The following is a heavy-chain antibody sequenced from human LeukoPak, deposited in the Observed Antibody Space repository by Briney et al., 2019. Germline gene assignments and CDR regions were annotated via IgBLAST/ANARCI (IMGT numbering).Heavy chain of an antibody. D-gene: IGHD2-15*01. CDR3: ARVVAGLAALDV. CDR1: GVSISSGGYY. J-gene: IGHJ3*01. CDR2: IFFSGST. Sequence: SETLSLTCTVSGVSISSGGYYWSWIRQHPGKGLEWIGYIFFSGSTYYNPSLESRVNISVDTSENQFSLKVTSVTAADTAVYYCARVVAGLAALDVWGQGTVVTASS. V-gene: IGHV4-31*03.